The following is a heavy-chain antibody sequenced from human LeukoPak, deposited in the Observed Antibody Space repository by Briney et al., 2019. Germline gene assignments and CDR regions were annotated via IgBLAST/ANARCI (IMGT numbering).Heavy chain of an antibody. Sequence: PSQTLSLTCTVSGGSISSGSYYWSWIRQPAGKGLEWIGRIYTSGSTNYNPSLKSRVTISVDTSKNQFSLKLSSVTAADTAVYYCARGSNDAFDIWGQGTMVTVSS. D-gene: IGHD2-15*01. CDR2: IYTSGST. CDR1: GGSISSGSYY. J-gene: IGHJ3*02. CDR3: ARGSNDAFDI. V-gene: IGHV4-61*02.